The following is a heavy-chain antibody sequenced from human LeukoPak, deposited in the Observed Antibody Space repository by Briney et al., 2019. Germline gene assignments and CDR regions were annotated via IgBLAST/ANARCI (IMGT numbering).Heavy chain of an antibody. V-gene: IGHV3-23*01. D-gene: IGHD3-3*01. J-gene: IGHJ4*02. Sequence: PGGSLRLSCAASGITFTDHGLSWVRQAPGKGLEWVSSISVSGGVTLYADSVKGRFVISRDNSRSRVYLEVNRLRAEDTAVYYCAKGFDFWRGLYYFDHWGQGPLVTVSS. CDR3: AKGFDFWRGLYYFDH. CDR2: ISVSGGVT. CDR1: GITFTDHG.